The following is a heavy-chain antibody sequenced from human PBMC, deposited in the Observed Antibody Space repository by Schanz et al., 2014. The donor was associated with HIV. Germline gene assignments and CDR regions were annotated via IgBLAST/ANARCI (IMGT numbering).Heavy chain of an antibody. J-gene: IGHJ4*02. CDR3: ARDLRMGKYFDY. V-gene: IGHV3-33*08. Sequence: QVQLVESGGGVVQPGRSPTLSCAASGFTFSKYGMHWVRQAPGKGLEWVSVIGHDGTYNVYTDSVKGRFTVSRDNSKNTLFLSMNNLRADDTAVYYCARDLRMGKYFDYWGQGVLVTVSS. CDR2: IGHDGTYN. D-gene: IGHD7-27*01. CDR1: GFTFSKYG.